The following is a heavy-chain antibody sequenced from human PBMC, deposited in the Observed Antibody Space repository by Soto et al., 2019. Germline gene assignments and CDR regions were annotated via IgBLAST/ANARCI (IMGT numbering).Heavy chain of an antibody. CDR3: AKRRGAGGHFDY. CDR2: VSRGGST. Sequence: GGSLRLSCAASGFTFTGYAMGWVRQAPGKGLECVSVVSRGGSTHYADSVTGRFTVSRDNSKNTVSLQMNSLRADDTAVYYCAKRRGAGGHFDYWGQGALVTVSS. D-gene: IGHD2-15*01. J-gene: IGHJ4*02. CDR1: GFTFTGYA. V-gene: IGHV3-23*01.